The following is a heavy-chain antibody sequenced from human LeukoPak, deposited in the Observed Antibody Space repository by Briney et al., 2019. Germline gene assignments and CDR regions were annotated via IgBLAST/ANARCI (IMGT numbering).Heavy chain of an antibody. CDR2: IYYSGRT. D-gene: IGHD5-24*01. CDR3: ARGRWLPNAFDI. CDR1: GGSISSYY. Sequence: SETLSLTCSVSGGSISSYYWNWIRQPPGKGLEWIGYIYYSGRTDYNPSLKSRVTISVDTSKHQFSMKLKSVTAADTAVYFCARGRWLPNAFDIWGQGTMVTVFS. J-gene: IGHJ3*02. V-gene: IGHV4-59*01.